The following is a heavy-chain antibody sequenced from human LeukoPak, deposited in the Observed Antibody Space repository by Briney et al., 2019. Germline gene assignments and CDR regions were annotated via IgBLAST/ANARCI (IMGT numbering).Heavy chain of an antibody. Sequence: SVKVSCKASGGTFSSYAISWVRQAPGQGLEWMGGIIPIFGTANYAQKFQGRVTITADESTSTAYMELSSLRPEDTAVYYCARLGSLYCSGGSCYWFDPWGQGTLVTVSS. V-gene: IGHV1-69*01. D-gene: IGHD2-15*01. CDR1: GGTFSSYA. CDR2: IIPIFGTA. CDR3: ARLGSLYCSGGSCYWFDP. J-gene: IGHJ5*02.